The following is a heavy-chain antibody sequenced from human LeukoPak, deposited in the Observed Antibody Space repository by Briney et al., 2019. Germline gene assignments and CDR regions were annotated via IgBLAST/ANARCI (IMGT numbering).Heavy chain of an antibody. J-gene: IGHJ3*02. CDR2: IHSDGSST. CDR1: GFTFSSYS. Sequence: GGSLRLSCAASGFTFSSYSMNWVRQAPGKGLVWVSRIHSDGSSTTSADSVKGRFTISRDSAENTLYLQMNSLRAEDTAVYFCARGNAHAFDIWGQGTMVTVSS. V-gene: IGHV3-74*01. D-gene: IGHD1-1*01. CDR3: ARGNAHAFDI.